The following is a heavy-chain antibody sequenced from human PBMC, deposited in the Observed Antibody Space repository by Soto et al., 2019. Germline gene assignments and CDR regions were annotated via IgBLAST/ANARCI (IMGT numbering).Heavy chain of an antibody. J-gene: IGHJ4*02. V-gene: IGHV3-30-3*01. Sequence: QVQLVESGGGVVQPGRSLRLSSAASGFTFSSYAMHWVRQAPGKGLEWVAVISYDGSNKYYADSVKGRFTISRDNSKNTLYLQMNSLRAEDTAVYYCARGWQWLVSYFDYWGQGTLVTVSS. CDR2: ISYDGSNK. CDR3: ARGWQWLVSYFDY. CDR1: GFTFSSYA. D-gene: IGHD6-19*01.